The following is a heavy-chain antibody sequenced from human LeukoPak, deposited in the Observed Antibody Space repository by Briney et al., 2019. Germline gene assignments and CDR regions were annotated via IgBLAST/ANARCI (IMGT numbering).Heavy chain of an antibody. J-gene: IGHJ4*02. CDR3: AKAEYYDILTGYYDFDY. D-gene: IGHD3-9*01. CDR1: GFTFSSYS. CDR2: ISDSGGST. V-gene: IGHV3-23*01. Sequence: GGSLRLSCAASGFTFSSYSMSWVRQAPGKGLEWVSAISDSGGSTYYADSVKGRFTISRDNSKNTLYLQMNSLIAEDTAVYYCAKAEYYDILTGYYDFDYWGQGTLVTVSS.